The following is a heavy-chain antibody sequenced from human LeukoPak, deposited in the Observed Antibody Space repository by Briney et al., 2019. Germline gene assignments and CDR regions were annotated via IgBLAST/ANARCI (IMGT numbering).Heavy chain of an antibody. J-gene: IGHJ4*02. D-gene: IGHD6-6*01. Sequence: ASVKVSCKVSGYTLTELSIHWVRQATGQGLEWMGWMNPNSGNTGYAQKFQGRVTMTRNTSISTAHMELSSLRSEDTAVYYCARKRIAARAIDYWGQGTLVTVSS. CDR3: ARKRIAARAIDY. V-gene: IGHV1-8*01. CDR2: MNPNSGNT. CDR1: GYTLTELS.